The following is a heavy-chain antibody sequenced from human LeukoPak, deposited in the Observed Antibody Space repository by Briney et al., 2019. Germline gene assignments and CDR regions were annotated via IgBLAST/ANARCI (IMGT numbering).Heavy chain of an antibody. V-gene: IGHV4-34*01. CDR1: GGSFSGYY. Sequence: SETLSLTCAVYGGSFSGYYWSWIRQPPGKGLEWLGEINHSGSTNYNPSLKSRVTISVDTSKNQFSLKLSSVTAADTAVYYCARKGRARPFDYWGQGTLVTVSS. J-gene: IGHJ4*02. CDR2: INHSGST. CDR3: ARKGRARPFDY.